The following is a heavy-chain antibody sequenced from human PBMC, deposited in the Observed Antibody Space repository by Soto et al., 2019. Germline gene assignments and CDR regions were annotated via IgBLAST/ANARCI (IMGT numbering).Heavy chain of an antibody. CDR3: ATDTYCPATCYRGHGN. V-gene: IGHV3-7*03. CDR1: GFTFSSYW. J-gene: IGHJ4*02. CDR2: MNQHGSDI. Sequence: EVQLVESGGDLVQPGGSLRLSCAASGFTFSSYWMAWVRQSPGKGLEWVASMNQHGSDIQYVDSVRGRFTISRDSARNSRCLQMNNLRVEDTAIYYCATDTYCPATCYRGHGNWGQGTLVTVSS. D-gene: IGHD2-8*02.